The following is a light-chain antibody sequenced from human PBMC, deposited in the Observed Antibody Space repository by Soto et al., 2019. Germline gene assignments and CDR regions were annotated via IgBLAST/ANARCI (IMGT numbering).Light chain of an antibody. V-gene: IGLV1-40*01. Sequence: SVVTPPPPVIGGAGERGATSCTGGSSNIRAGYDVHWYQQFPGTAPKLLIYGNNNRPSGVPDRFSGSKSGASASLAITGLQAEDEADYYCQSYDRSLSGSNVFGSGTKVNVL. CDR2: GNN. J-gene: IGLJ1*01. CDR1: SSNIRAGYD. CDR3: QSYDRSLSGSNV.